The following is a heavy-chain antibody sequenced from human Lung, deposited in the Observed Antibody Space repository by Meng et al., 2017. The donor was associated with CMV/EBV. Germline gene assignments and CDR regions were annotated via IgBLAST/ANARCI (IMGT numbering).Heavy chain of an antibody. CDR1: GFTFSSYA. D-gene: IGHD3-3*01. V-gene: IGHV3-30*04. CDR3: ARDSLSGYSPRVDY. Sequence: SXKISXAASGFTFSSYAMHWVRQAPGKGLEWVAVISYDGSNKYYADSVKGRFTIPRDNSKNTLYLQMNSLRAEDTAVYYCARDSLSGYSPRVDYWGQGTLVXVSS. J-gene: IGHJ4*02. CDR2: ISYDGSNK.